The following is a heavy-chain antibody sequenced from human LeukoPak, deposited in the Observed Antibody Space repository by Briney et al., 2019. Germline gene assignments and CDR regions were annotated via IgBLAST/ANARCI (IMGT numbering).Heavy chain of an antibody. CDR1: GFTFSSYG. Sequence: PPGRSLRLSCAASGFTFSSYGIHWVRQAPGKGLEWVAVISYDGSNKYYADSVKGRFTISRDNSKNTLYLQMNSLRTEDTAVYYCARDRQGVGGIAVAGMDYWGQGTLVTVSS. CDR3: ARDRQGVGGIAVAGMDY. J-gene: IGHJ4*02. V-gene: IGHV3-30*03. CDR2: ISYDGSNK. D-gene: IGHD6-19*01.